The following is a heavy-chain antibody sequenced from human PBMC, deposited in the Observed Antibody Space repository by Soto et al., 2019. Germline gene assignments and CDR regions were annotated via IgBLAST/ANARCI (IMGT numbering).Heavy chain of an antibody. J-gene: IGHJ3*02. CDR3: ARELFPYSRSSVASDI. CDR1: GGTFSSYA. V-gene: IGHV1-69*13. Sequence: GASVKVSCKASGGTFSSYAISWVRQAPGQGLEWMGGLIPIFGTANYAQKFQGRVTITADESTSTAYMELSSLRSEDTAVYYCARELFPYSRSSVASDIWGQVTMVTGS. CDR2: LIPIFGTA. D-gene: IGHD6-6*01.